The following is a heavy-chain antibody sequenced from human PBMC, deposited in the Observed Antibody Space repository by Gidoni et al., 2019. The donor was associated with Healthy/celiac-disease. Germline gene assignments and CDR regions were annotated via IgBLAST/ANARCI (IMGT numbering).Heavy chain of an antibody. Sequence: QVQLQESGPGLVKPSQTLSLTCTVSGGSISSGGYYWSWIRQHPGKGLEWIGYIYYSGSTYYNPSLKSRVTISVDTSKNQFSLKLSTVTAADTAVYYCARDIQGDFWSGYGRYYYYGMDVWGQGTTVTVSS. D-gene: IGHD3-3*01. CDR3: ARDIQGDFWSGYGRYYYYGMDV. V-gene: IGHV4-31*03. CDR1: GGSISSGGYY. CDR2: IYYSGST. J-gene: IGHJ6*02.